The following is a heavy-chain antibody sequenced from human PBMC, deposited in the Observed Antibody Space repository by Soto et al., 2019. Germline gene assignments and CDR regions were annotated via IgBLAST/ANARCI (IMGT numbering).Heavy chain of an antibody. V-gene: IGHV1-3*01. CDR2: INAGNGNT. CDR1: GYTFTSYA. J-gene: IGHJ2*01. Sequence: QVQLVQSGAEVKKPGASVKVSCKASGYTFTSYAMHWVRQAPGQRLEWMGWINAGNGNTKYSQKYQGRVTITRETSASTAYKELSSLRSEDTAVYYCARGGSLYWYFDLWGRGTLVTVSS. D-gene: IGHD1-26*01. CDR3: ARGGSLYWYFDL.